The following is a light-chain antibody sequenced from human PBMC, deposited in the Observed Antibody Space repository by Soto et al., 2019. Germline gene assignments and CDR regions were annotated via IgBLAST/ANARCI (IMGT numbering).Light chain of an antibody. CDR3: ATWDGSLNGVV. Sequence: QSVLTQPPSASETPGQRVTISCSGSSSNIGGSTVTWYQQLPGTAPKLLIYSNNQRPSGVPDRFSGSKSGTSASLAISGLQSEDEADYYCATWDGSLNGVVFGGGTKLTVL. CDR2: SNN. CDR1: SSNIGGST. J-gene: IGLJ2*01. V-gene: IGLV1-44*01.